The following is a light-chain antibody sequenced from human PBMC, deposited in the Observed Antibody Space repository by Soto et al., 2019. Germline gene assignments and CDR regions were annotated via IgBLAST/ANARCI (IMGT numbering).Light chain of an antibody. CDR1: QGISNY. CDR2: AAS. J-gene: IGKJ1*01. Sequence: DIQMTQSPSSLSASVGDSVTITCRASQGISNYLAWYQQKPGKLPNLLIYAASTLESGVPSRFSGSGSGTDFTLTISSLQPEDVATYYCQKYDSAPWTFGQGTKVEIK. CDR3: QKYDSAPWT. V-gene: IGKV1-27*01.